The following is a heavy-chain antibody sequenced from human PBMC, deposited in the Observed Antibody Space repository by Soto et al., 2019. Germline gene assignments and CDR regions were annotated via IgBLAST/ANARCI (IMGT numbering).Heavy chain of an antibody. CDR1: GGSISSYY. CDR3: VRLRLSLYYCCGMDV. J-gene: IGHJ6*02. Sequence: QVQLQESGPGLVTPSETLSLTCTVSGGSISSYYWGWIRRSPGKGLEWIGYIYSSGSTTYNPSLKSRITMSVDTSKTHFSLNLSAVTAADTAVYYCVRLRLSLYYCCGMDVWGQGTTVTVSS. V-gene: IGHV4-59*01. CDR2: IYSSGST.